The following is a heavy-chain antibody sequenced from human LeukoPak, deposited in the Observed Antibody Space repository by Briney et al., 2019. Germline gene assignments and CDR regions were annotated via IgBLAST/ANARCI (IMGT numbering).Heavy chain of an antibody. Sequence: PSETLFLTCGVYGGSFRGFYWSWVRQPPGKGLEWIGEINHSGRSNYNPSLKSRVTISVDTSKNQFSLKLSSVTAADTAVYYCTKEDYWGQGTLVTVSS. CDR2: INHSGRS. CDR1: GGSFRGFY. J-gene: IGHJ4*02. V-gene: IGHV4-34*01. CDR3: TKEDY.